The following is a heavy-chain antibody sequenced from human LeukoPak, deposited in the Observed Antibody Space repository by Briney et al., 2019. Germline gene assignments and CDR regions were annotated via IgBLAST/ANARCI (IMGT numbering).Heavy chain of an antibody. J-gene: IGHJ4*02. D-gene: IGHD4-17*01. CDR2: INPNSGGT. Sequence: GASVKVSCKASGYTFTGYYMHWVRQAPGQGLEWMGWINPNSGGTNYAQKFQGRVTMTRDTSISTAYVELRRLRSDDTAVYYCASTHADYGDYVPFDYWGQGTLVTVSS. CDR1: GYTFTGYY. CDR3: ASTHADYGDYVPFDY. V-gene: IGHV1-2*02.